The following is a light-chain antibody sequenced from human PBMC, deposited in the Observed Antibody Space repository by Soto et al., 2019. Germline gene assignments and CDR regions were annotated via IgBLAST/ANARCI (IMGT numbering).Light chain of an antibody. CDR1: QSISSY. CDR2: AAS. Sequence: DIQMTQYPSSLSASVGDRVTITCRASQSISSYLNWYQQKPGKAPKLLIYAASSLQSGVPSRFSGSGSGTEFTLTISSLQPDDFAAYYCQHYNSYSEAFGQGTMVDVK. V-gene: IGKV1-39*01. J-gene: IGKJ1*01. CDR3: QHYNSYSEA.